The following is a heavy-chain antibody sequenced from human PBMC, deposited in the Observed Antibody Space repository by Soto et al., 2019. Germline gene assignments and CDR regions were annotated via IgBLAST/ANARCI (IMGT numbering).Heavy chain of an antibody. V-gene: IGHV1-24*01. CDR2: FDPEDGET. Sequence: ASVKVCCKVSGYTLTELSMQWVRQDPGKGLEWMGGFDPEDGETIYAQKFQGRVTMTEDTSTDTAYMELSSLRSEDTAVYYCATARITIFGVVIDPLSHFDYWGQGTLVTVSS. J-gene: IGHJ4*02. D-gene: IGHD3-3*01. CDR3: ATARITIFGVVIDPLSHFDY. CDR1: GYTLTELS.